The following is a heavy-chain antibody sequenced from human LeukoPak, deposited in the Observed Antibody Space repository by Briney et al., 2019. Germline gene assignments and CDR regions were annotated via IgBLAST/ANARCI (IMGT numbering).Heavy chain of an antibody. D-gene: IGHD3-10*01. CDR1: GGSFSGYY. J-gene: IGHJ3*02. CDR2: INHSGST. V-gene: IGHV4-34*01. CDR3: TREGVDVFDI. Sequence: QVQLQQWGAGLLKPSETLSLTCAVYGGSFSGYYWSWIRQPPGKGLEWIGEINHSGSTNYNASLKSRVTISVDTSKNQFSLKLSSVTAADTAVYYCTREGVDVFDIWGQGTMVTVSS.